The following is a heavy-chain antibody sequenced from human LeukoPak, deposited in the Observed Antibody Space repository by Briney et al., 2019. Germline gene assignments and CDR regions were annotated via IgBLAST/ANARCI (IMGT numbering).Heavy chain of an antibody. D-gene: IGHD3-3*01. Sequence: GGSLRLSCAASGFTFSGYAMSWVRQAPGQGLEWVSAISGSGGSTYYADSVKGRFTISRDNSKNTLYLQMNSLRAEDTAVYYCAKTYYDFWSGYFHWGQGTLVTVSS. CDR1: GFTFSGYA. J-gene: IGHJ4*02. V-gene: IGHV3-23*01. CDR3: AKTYYDFWSGYFH. CDR2: ISGSGGST.